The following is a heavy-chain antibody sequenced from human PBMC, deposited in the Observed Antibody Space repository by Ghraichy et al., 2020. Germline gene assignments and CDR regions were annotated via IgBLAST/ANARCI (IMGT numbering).Heavy chain of an antibody. D-gene: IGHD3-3*02. Sequence: GGSLRLSCAASGFTFGSYPMTWVRQAPGKGLEWVSSVGGDAWDTHYADSVKGRFTVSRDNSKRTLYLHMTSLRAEDTAIYYCARSIPYWHFDLWGRGTLVTVSS. J-gene: IGHJ2*01. CDR2: VGGDAWDT. CDR1: GFTFGSYP. CDR3: ARSIPYWHFDL. V-gene: IGHV3-23*01.